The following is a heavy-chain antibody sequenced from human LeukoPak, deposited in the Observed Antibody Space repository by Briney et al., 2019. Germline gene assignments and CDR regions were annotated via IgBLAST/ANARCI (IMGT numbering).Heavy chain of an antibody. CDR2: ISWNSGSI. Sequence: PGGSLRLSCAASGFTFDDYAMHWVRQAPGKGLEWVSGISWNSGSIGYADSVKGRFTISRDNAKNSLYLQMNSLRAEDTALYYCAKDRIAAAGQLDYWGQGTLVTVSS. CDR1: GFTFDDYA. V-gene: IGHV3-9*01. CDR3: AKDRIAAAGQLDY. J-gene: IGHJ4*02. D-gene: IGHD6-13*01.